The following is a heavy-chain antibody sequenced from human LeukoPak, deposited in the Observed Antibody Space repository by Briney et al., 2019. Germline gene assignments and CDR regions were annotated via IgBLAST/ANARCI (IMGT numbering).Heavy chain of an antibody. CDR1: GGSISSSSYY. CDR2: IYYSGST. CDR3: ARGGKYSSGWYGFVYGY. D-gene: IGHD6-19*01. J-gene: IGHJ4*02. Sequence: ASETLSLTCTVSGGSISSSSYYWGWIRQPPGKGLEWIGSIYYSGSTYYNPSLKSRVTISVDTSKNQFSLKLSSVTAADTAVYHCARGGKYSSGWYGFVYGYWGQGTLVTVSS. V-gene: IGHV4-39*07.